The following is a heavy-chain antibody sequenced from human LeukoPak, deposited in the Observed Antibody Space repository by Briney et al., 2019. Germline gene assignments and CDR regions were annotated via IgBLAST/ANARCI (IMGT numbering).Heavy chain of an antibody. CDR3: ARDRDYYGSGSLNY. CDR1: GFTFSSYS. J-gene: IGHJ4*02. Sequence: GGSLRLSCAASGFTFSSYSMNWVRQAPGKGLEWVSSISSSSSYIYYADSVKGRFTISRDNAKNSLYLQMNSLGAEDTAVYYCARDRDYYGSGSLNYWGQGTLVTVSS. D-gene: IGHD3-10*01. CDR2: ISSSSSYI. V-gene: IGHV3-21*01.